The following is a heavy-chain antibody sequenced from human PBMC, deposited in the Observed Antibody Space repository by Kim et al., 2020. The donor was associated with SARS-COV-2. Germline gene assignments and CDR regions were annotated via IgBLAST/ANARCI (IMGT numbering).Heavy chain of an antibody. CDR2: ST. V-gene: IGHV4-59*01. CDR3: AGTSPNYFDY. D-gene: IGHD2-2*01. Sequence: STNYSPSLKSRVTISVDTSKNQFSLKLSSVTAADTAVYYCAGTSPNYFDYWGQGTLVTVSS. J-gene: IGHJ4*02.